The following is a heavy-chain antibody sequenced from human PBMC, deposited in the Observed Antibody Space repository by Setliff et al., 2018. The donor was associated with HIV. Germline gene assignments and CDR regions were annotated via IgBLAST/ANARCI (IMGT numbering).Heavy chain of an antibody. CDR1: GGSINTSSYY. V-gene: IGHV4-39*07. CDR2: IYHDGTT. CDR3: AGHPVTSGWLPLNWFDP. Sequence: KTSETLSLTCSVSGGSINTSSYYWAWVRQPPGNELEWIGSIYHDGTTHYRSSLRSRAAISIDTSKSQISLKVRSVTAADTAVYFCAGHPVTSGWLPLNWFDPWGQGILVTVSS. J-gene: IGHJ5*01. D-gene: IGHD6-19*01.